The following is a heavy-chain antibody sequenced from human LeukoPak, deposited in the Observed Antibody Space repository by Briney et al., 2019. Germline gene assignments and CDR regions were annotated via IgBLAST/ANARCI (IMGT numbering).Heavy chain of an antibody. D-gene: IGHD4-17*01. J-gene: IGHJ4*02. V-gene: IGHV3-11*01. CDR1: GFTFSDYY. CDR3: AGGGYDYGDYTQWAVAGGFDY. CDR2: MSSNGSTI. Sequence: GGSLRLSCAASGFTFSDYYMSWIRQAPGKGLERVSYMSSNGSTIYYADSAKGRFTISRDNAKNSLYLQMNSRRAEDTAVYYGAGGGYDYGDYTQWAVAGGFDYWGQGTLLTVSS.